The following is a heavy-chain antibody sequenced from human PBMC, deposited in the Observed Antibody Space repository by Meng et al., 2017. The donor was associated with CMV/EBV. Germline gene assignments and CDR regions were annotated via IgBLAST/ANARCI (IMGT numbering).Heavy chain of an antibody. Sequence: GESLKISCAASGFTFSSYAMSWVRQAPGKGLEWVSAISGSGGSTYHADSVKGRFTISRDNSKNTLYLQMNSLRAEDTAVYYCAKSYSSSSSPHWGQGTLVTVSS. D-gene: IGHD6-6*01. V-gene: IGHV3-23*01. CDR1: GFTFSSYA. CDR3: AKSYSSSSSPH. J-gene: IGHJ4*02. CDR2: ISGSGGST.